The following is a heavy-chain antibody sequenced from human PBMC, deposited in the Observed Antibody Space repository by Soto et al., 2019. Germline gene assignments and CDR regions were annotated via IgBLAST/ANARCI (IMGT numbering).Heavy chain of an antibody. CDR2: INHSGST. Sequence: QVQLQQWGAGLLKPSETLSLTCAVYGGSFSGYYWSWIRQPPGKGLEWMGEINHSGSTNYNPSLKSRVTISVHTAKNQFALELSSVTAADTAVYYCARGLRMGASLNWFDPWGQGTLVTVSS. J-gene: IGHJ5*02. CDR3: ARGLRMGASLNWFDP. V-gene: IGHV4-34*01. CDR1: GGSFSGYY. D-gene: IGHD1-26*01.